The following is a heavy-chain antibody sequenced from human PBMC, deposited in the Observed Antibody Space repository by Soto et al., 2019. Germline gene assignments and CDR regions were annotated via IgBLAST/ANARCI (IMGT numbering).Heavy chain of an antibody. CDR2: IYYSGST. V-gene: IGHV4-59*01. D-gene: IGHD3-9*01. J-gene: IGHJ5*02. CDR3: ARASRYYDILTGQNWFDP. Sequence: SETLSLTCTVSGGSISSYYWSWIRQPPGKGLEWIGYIYYSGSTNYNPSLKSRVTISVDTSKNQFSLKLSSVTAADTAVYYCARASRYYDILTGQNWFDPWGQGTLVTVSS. CDR1: GGSISSYY.